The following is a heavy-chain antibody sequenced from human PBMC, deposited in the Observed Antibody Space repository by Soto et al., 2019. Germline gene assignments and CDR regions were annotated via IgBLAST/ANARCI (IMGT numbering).Heavy chain of an antibody. CDR1: GGSISSSSYY. CDR2: IYYSGSS. V-gene: IGHV4-39*01. Sequence: QLQLQESGPGLVKPSETLSLTCTVSGGSISSSSYYWGWIRQPPGKGLEWIGSIYYSGSSYYNPSLKSRVTISVDTSKNQFSLKLSSVTAADTAVYYCARHPRNVTQWELLHYWYFDLWGRGTLVTVSS. D-gene: IGHD1-26*01. CDR3: ARHPRNVTQWELLHYWYFDL. J-gene: IGHJ2*01.